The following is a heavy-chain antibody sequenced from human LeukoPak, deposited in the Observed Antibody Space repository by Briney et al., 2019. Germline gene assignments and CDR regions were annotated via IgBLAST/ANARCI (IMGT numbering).Heavy chain of an antibody. D-gene: IGHD4-17*01. CDR3: ARDGYGDLPAY. CDR1: GGTFSSYA. Sequence: ASVKVSCKASGGTFSSYAISWVRQAPGQGLEWMGGIIPTFGTANYAQKFQGRVTITADKSTSTAYMELSSLRSEDTAVYYCARDGYGDLPAYWGQGTLVTVSS. V-gene: IGHV1-69*06. J-gene: IGHJ4*02. CDR2: IIPTFGTA.